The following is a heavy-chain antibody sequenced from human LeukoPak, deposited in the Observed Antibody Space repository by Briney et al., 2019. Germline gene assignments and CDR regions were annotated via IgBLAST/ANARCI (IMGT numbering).Heavy chain of an antibody. J-gene: IGHJ4*02. CDR3: AKEGGYDSSGYYYGNQVNY. Sequence: GGSLRLSCAASGFTFSSYEMNWVRQAPGKGLEWVSYISSSGSTIYYADSVKGRFTISRDNAKNSLYLQMNSLRAEDTAVYYCAKEGGYDSSGYYYGNQVNYWGQGTLVTVSS. V-gene: IGHV3-48*03. CDR1: GFTFSSYE. CDR2: ISSSGSTI. D-gene: IGHD3-22*01.